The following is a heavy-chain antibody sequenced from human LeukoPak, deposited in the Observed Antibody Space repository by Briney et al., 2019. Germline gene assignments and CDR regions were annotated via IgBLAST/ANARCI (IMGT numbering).Heavy chain of an antibody. D-gene: IGHD4-11*01. Sequence: GGSLRLSCAASGFTFSDHYMDWVRQAPGKGLEWVGRTRNKANSYTTEYAASVKGRFTISRDDSKNSLYLQMNSLKTEDTAVYYCARETTYYYYYYMDVWGKGTTVTVSS. CDR2: TRNKANSYTT. CDR1: GFTFSDHY. CDR3: ARETTYYYYYYMDV. V-gene: IGHV3-72*01. J-gene: IGHJ6*03.